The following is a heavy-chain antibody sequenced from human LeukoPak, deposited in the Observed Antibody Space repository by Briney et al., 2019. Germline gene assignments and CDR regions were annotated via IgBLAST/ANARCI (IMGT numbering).Heavy chain of an antibody. J-gene: IGHJ4*02. V-gene: IGHV3-7*01. D-gene: IGHD1-26*01. CDR1: GFTFSSYW. Sequence: PGGSLRLSCAASGFTFSSYWMSWVRQAPGKGLEWVANMKQDGSEKYYVDSVKGRFTISRDNAKNSLYLQMNSLRAEDTAVYYCARFSAEWGLPTYFDYWGQGTLVTVSS. CDR2: MKQDGSEK. CDR3: ARFSAEWGLPTYFDY.